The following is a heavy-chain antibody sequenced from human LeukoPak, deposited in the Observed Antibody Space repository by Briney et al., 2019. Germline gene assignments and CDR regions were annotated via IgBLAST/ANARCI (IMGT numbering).Heavy chain of an antibody. Sequence: GGSLRLSCAASGFTFSRYAMSWVRQAPGKGLEWVSTFGNSAHYADSVKGRFTISRDNSKNTLYLQMNSLRADDTAVYYCAKDLLSGSYFGMVPYYFDYWGQGTLVTVSS. CDR1: GFTFSRYA. CDR2: FGNSA. CDR3: AKDLLSGSYFGMVPYYFDY. V-gene: IGHV3-23*01. J-gene: IGHJ4*02. D-gene: IGHD1-26*01.